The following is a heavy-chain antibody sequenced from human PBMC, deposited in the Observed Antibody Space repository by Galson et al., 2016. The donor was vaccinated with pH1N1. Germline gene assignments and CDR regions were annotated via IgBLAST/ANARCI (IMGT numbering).Heavy chain of an antibody. CDR1: GFTFSNYA. Sequence: SLRLSCAPSGFTFSNYAMHWVRQAPGKGLEWVAFIRFDGTIKYYGDSVKGRFTISRDNSKNTLYLQMNSLRLGDTAVYYWVEDGGSNWARYLFDSWGHGTLVTVSS. D-gene: IGHD1-14*01. CDR3: VEDGGSNWARYLFDS. V-gene: IGHV3-30*02. J-gene: IGHJ4*01. CDR2: IRFDGTIK.